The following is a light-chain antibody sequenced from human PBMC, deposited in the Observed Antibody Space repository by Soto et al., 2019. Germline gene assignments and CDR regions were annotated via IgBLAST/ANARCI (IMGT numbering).Light chain of an antibody. V-gene: IGLV2-8*01. J-gene: IGLJ1*01. CDR1: SSDVGGYDF. Sequence: QSALTQPPSASGSPGQSVTISCTGTSSDVGGYDFVSWYQQHPGKAPKPMIHEVSKRPSGVPDRFSGSKSGNTASLTVSGLQADDEADYYCSSYAGSNNYVFGTGTRSPS. CDR2: EVS. CDR3: SSYAGSNNYV.